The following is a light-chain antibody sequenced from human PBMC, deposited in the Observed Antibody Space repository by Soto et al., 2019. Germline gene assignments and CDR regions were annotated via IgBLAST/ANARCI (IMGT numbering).Light chain of an antibody. Sequence: QSALTQPASVSGSPGQSITISCTGTSSDVGGYNYVSWYQQHPGKAPKLMIYEVSNRPPGVSNRFSGSKSGNTASLTISGVQAEDEADYYCSSYTSSSTLYVFGTGTKLTVL. J-gene: IGLJ1*01. CDR2: EVS. CDR3: SSYTSSSTLYV. CDR1: SSDVGGYNY. V-gene: IGLV2-14*01.